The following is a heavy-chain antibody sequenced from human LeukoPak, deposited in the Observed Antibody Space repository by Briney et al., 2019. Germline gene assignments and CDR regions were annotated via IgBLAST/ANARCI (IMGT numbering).Heavy chain of an antibody. CDR1: GFTFSSYA. CDR3: AKESFEWLVEASGQDWFDP. CDR2: ISGSGGST. J-gene: IGHJ5*02. V-gene: IGHV3-23*01. D-gene: IGHD6-19*01. Sequence: GGSLRLSCAASGFTFSSYAMSWVRQAPGKGLEWVSAISGSGGSTYYADSVKGRFTISRDNSKNTLYLQMNSLRAKDTAVYYCAKESFEWLVEASGQDWFDPWGQGTLVTVSS.